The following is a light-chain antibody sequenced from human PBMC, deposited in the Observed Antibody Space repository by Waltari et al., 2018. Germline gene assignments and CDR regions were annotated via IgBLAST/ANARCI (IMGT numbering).Light chain of an antibody. Sequence: SYELTQPPSVSVSPGQTARIPCSGASLPKQYAYWYQQKPGPAPVLVIYKDSERPSGIPERFSGSSSGTTVTLTISGVQAEDEADYYCQSADSSGTYVVFGGGTKLTVL. V-gene: IGLV3-25*03. CDR2: KDS. CDR3: QSADSSGTYVV. CDR1: SLPKQY. J-gene: IGLJ2*01.